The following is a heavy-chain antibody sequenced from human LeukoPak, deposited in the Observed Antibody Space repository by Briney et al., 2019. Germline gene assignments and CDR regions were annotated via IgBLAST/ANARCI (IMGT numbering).Heavy chain of an antibody. CDR2: ISYDGSNK. CDR1: GFTFNSYS. D-gene: IGHD6-6*01. Sequence: GGSLRLSCAASGFTFNSYSMNWVRQAPGKGLEWVAVISYDGSNKKYADSVKGRFTISRDNSKNTLYLQMNSLRAEDTAVYYCARTLIEYSVSSCYFDYWGQGTLVTVSS. V-gene: IGHV3-30*04. CDR3: ARTLIEYSVSSCYFDY. J-gene: IGHJ4*02.